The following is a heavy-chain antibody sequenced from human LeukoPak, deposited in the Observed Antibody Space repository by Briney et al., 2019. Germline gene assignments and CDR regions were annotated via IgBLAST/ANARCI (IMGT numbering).Heavy chain of an antibody. CDR1: GDSVSSNSAA. D-gene: IGHD5-12*01. CDR3: ARDQMEWLRFEGLV. Sequence: SQTLSLTCAISGDSVSSNSAAWNWIRQSPSRGLEWLGRTYYRSKWYNDYAVSVKSRVTINPDTSKNQFSMQLNSVTPEDTAVYYCARDQMEWLRFEGLVWGQGTLVTVSS. CDR2: TYYRSKWYN. V-gene: IGHV6-1*01. J-gene: IGHJ4*02.